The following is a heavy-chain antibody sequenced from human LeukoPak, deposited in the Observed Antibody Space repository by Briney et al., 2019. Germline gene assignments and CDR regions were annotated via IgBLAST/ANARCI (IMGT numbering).Heavy chain of an antibody. J-gene: IGHJ4*02. CDR3: ARQGIYSYGPKDYFDY. CDR1: GYSFTSYW. CDR2: IYPGDSDI. D-gene: IGHD5-18*01. Sequence: GESLKISCKGSGYSFTSYWIGWVRQMPGKGLEWMGIIYPGDSDIRYSPSFQGQVTISADKSISTAYLQWSSLKASDTAMYYCARQGIYSYGPKDYFDYWGQGTLVTVSS. V-gene: IGHV5-51*01.